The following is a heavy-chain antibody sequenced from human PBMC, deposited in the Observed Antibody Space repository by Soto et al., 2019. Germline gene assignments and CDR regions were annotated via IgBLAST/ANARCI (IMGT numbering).Heavy chain of an antibody. Sequence: SETLSLTCIVSGGSITSYHWSWIRQFPGKGLEWIAYTSYTGNTNYNPSLKSRVTISVDTSKNQFSLKLSSVTAADTAVYYCARSGSPITIFGVVITGTFDYWGQGTLVTAPQ. J-gene: IGHJ4*02. D-gene: IGHD3-3*01. CDR1: GGSITSYH. V-gene: IGHV4-59*01. CDR3: ARSGSPITIFGVVITGTFDY. CDR2: TSYTGNT.